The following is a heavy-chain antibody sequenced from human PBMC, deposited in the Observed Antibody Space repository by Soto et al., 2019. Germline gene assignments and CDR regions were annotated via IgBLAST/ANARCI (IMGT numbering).Heavy chain of an antibody. Sequence: QVQLVQSGAEVKKHGSSVKVSCKASGGTFSSYAISWVRQAPGQGLEWMGGIIPIFGTANYAQKFQGRVTITADESTSTAYMELSSLRSEDTAVYYCAIAGWEYRSASNRYYFCYWGEGTMVTFSS. CDR3: AIAGWEYRSASNRYYFCY. J-gene: IGHJ4*02. D-gene: IGHD6-6*01. CDR1: GGTFSSYA. CDR2: IIPIFGTA. V-gene: IGHV1-69*01.